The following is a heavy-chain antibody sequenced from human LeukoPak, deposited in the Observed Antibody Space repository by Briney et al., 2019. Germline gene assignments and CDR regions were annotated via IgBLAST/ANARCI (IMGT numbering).Heavy chain of an antibody. CDR1: GASISNSAYY. D-gene: IGHD3-3*01. J-gene: IGHJ5*02. CDR2: VHYSGST. CDR3: ARLFFVIDT. V-gene: IGHV4-39*01. Sequence: SETLSLSCTVSGASISNSAYYWLWIRQPPGEGLECIGTVHYSGSTSYNPSLKSRVNISVDTSKNQFSLQLSSVTAADTAVYYCARLFFVIDTWGQGTLVTVSS.